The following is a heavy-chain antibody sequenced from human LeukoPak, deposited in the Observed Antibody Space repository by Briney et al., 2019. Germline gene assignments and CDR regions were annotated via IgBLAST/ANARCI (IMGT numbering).Heavy chain of an antibody. Sequence: ASVKVSCKASGYTFTNYGISWVRQAPGQGPEWMGWFSIYSGSTNYAQKLQGRVTMTTDTSTSTAYMELRNLRSDDTAVYYCARGPRGGLWEVASGDYWGQGTLVTVSS. V-gene: IGHV1-18*01. CDR1: GYTFTNYG. CDR2: FSIYSGST. J-gene: IGHJ4*02. CDR3: ARGPRGGLWEVASGDY. D-gene: IGHD1-26*01.